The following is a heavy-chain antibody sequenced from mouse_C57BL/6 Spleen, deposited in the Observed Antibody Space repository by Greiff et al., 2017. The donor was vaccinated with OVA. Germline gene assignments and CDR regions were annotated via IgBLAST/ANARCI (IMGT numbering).Heavy chain of an antibody. V-gene: IGHV1-69*01. D-gene: IGHD2-5*01. CDR3: ARAYSNPFAY. Sequence: QVQLQQPGAELVMPGASVKLSCKASGYTFTSYWMHWVKQRPGQGLEWIGEIDPSDSYTNYNQKFKGKSTSTVDKSSSTAYMRLSSLTAEDSAVYYCARAYSNPFAYWGQGTLVTVSA. CDR2: IDPSDSYT. CDR1: GYTFTSYW. J-gene: IGHJ3*01.